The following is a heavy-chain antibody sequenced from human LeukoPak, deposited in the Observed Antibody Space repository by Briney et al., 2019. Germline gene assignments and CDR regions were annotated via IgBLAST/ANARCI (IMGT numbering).Heavy chain of an antibody. CDR2: INHSGST. CDR3: AIATTFNFDY. D-gene: IGHD4-17*01. Sequence: SETLSLTCAVYGGSFSGYYWSWICQPPGKGLEWIGEINHSGSTNYNPSLKSRVTISVDTSKNQFSLKLSSVTAADTAVYYCAIATTFNFDYWGQGTLVTVSS. J-gene: IGHJ4*02. CDR1: GGSFSGYY. V-gene: IGHV4-34*01.